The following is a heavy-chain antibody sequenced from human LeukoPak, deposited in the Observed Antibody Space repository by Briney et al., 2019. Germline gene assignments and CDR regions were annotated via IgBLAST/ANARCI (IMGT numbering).Heavy chain of an antibody. CDR2: ISYDGSNK. Sequence: GGSLRLSCAASGFTFSSYGIHWVRQAPGKGLEWVALISYDGSNKYYADSVKGRFTISRDNSKNTLYLQMNGLRAEDTAVYYCAKRQITWDLDYWGQGTLVTVSS. CDR1: GFTFSSYG. J-gene: IGHJ4*02. D-gene: IGHD1-26*01. CDR3: AKRQITWDLDY. V-gene: IGHV3-30*18.